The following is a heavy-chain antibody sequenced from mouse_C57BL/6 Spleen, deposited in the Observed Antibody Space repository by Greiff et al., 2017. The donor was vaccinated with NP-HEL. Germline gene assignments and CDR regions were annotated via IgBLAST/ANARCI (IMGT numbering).Heavy chain of an antibody. CDR2: INPSTGGT. CDR3: ARWGGLLRDY. V-gene: IGHV1-42*01. D-gene: IGHD2-3*01. Sequence: DVKLQESGPELVKPGASVKISCKASGYSFTGYYMNWVKQSPEKSLEWIGEINPSTGGTTYNQKFKAKATLTVDKSSSTAYMQLKSLTSEDSAVYYCARWGGLLRDYWGQGTTLTVSS. J-gene: IGHJ2*01. CDR1: GYSFTGYY.